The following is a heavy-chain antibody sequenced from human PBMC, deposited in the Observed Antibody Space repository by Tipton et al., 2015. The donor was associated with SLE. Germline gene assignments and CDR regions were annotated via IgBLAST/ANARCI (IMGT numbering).Heavy chain of an antibody. CDR2: FYYSGTT. CDR1: GGSISSYY. J-gene: IGHJ4*02. D-gene: IGHD2-15*01. V-gene: IGHV4-59*08. CDR3: ARVTNYCNGGICYGFYFEY. Sequence: TLSLTCTVSGGSISSYYWSWIRQPPGKGLEWIGYFYYSGTTKYNPSLKSRLTISVDTSKNQFSLNLSSVTAADTAVYYCARVTNYCNGGICYGFYFEYWGQGTLVTVSS.